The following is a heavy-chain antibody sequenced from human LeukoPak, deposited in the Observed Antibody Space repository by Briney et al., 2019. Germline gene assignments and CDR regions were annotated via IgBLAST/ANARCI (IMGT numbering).Heavy chain of an antibody. V-gene: IGHV4-39*01. Sequence: PSETLSLTCTVSGGSISSSSYYWGWIRQPPGKGLEWIGRIYYSGSTYYNPSLKSRVTISVDTSKNQFSLKLSSVTAADTAVYYCARLSRTLAVAGGFDYWGQGTLVTVSS. D-gene: IGHD6-19*01. CDR1: GGSISSSSYY. CDR3: ARLSRTLAVAGGFDY. J-gene: IGHJ4*02. CDR2: IYYSGST.